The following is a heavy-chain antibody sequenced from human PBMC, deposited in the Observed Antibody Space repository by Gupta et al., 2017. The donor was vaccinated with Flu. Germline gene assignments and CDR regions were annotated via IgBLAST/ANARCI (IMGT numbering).Heavy chain of an antibody. V-gene: IGHV1-2*02. CDR3: ASDTVTTSGYYYYYYGMDV. D-gene: IGHD4-17*01. Sequence: GLEWMGWINPNSGGTTYAQKFQGRVTMTRDTSISTAYMELSRLRSDDTAVYYCASDTVTTSGYYYYYYGMDVWGQGTTVTVSS. J-gene: IGHJ6*02. CDR2: INPNSGGT.